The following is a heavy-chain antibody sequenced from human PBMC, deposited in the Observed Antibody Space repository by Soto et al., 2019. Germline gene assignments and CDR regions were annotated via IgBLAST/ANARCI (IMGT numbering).Heavy chain of an antibody. J-gene: IGHJ3*02. V-gene: IGHV3-73*01. CDR2: IRSKANSYAT. CDR1: GFTFSGSA. Sequence: GGSLRLSCAASGFTFSGSAMHWVRQASGKGLEWVGRIRSKANSYATAYAASVKGRFTISRDDSKNTAYLQMNSLKTEDTAVYYCTRLHDSGGNSFAFDIWGQGTMVTVSS. D-gene: IGHD4-17*01. CDR3: TRLHDSGGNSFAFDI.